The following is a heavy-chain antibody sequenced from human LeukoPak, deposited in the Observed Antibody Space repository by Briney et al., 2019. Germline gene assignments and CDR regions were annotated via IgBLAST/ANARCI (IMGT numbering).Heavy chain of an antibody. CDR3: ARVKEASAFDI. CDR1: GFTLTNYW. V-gene: IGHV3-21*01. CDR2: ISSSSSYK. J-gene: IGHJ3*02. D-gene: IGHD5-12*01. Sequence: GGSLRLSCVASGFTLTNYWMTWVRQAPGKGLEWVSSISSSSSYKYYADSVKGRFTISRDNAKNSLFLQMNSLRAEDTAVYYCARVKEASAFDIWGQGTMVTVSS.